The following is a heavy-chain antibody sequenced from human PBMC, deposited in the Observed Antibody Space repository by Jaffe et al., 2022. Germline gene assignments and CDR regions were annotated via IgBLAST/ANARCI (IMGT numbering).Heavy chain of an antibody. D-gene: IGHD3-10*01. Sequence: QVQLVQSGAEVKKPGSSVKVSCKASGGTFSSYTISWVRQAPGQGLEWMGRIIPILGIANYAQKFQGRVTITADKSTSTAYMELSSLRSEDTAVYYCARAGYYYGSGSYYEDGYYYYYMDVWGKGTTVTVSS. V-gene: IGHV1-69*02. CDR3: ARAGYYYGSGSYYEDGYYYYYMDV. CDR2: IIPILGIA. J-gene: IGHJ6*03. CDR1: GGTFSSYT.